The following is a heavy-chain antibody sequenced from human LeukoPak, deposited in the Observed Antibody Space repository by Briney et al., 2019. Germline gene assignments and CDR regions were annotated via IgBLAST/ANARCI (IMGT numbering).Heavy chain of an antibody. J-gene: IGHJ5*02. V-gene: IGHV1-3*01. D-gene: IGHD6-25*01. Sequence: ASVKVSCKASGYTFTSYAMHWVRQAPGQRLEWMGWINAGNGNTKYSQKFQGRVTITRDTSASTAYMELSSLRSEDTAMYYCARDFGGYVNWFDPWGQGTLVTVSS. CDR1: GYTFTSYA. CDR2: INAGNGNT. CDR3: ARDFGGYVNWFDP.